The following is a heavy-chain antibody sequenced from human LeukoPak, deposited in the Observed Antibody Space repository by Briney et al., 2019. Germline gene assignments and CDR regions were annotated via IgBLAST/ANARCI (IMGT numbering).Heavy chain of an antibody. J-gene: IGHJ5*02. CDR3: ARQGGNVCSGGSCYSVNWFDP. Sequence: RGESLQISCKGSGSRFTSYWISGVRQMPGKGLEWMGRIDPSDSYTNYSPSFQGHVTISADKSISTAYLQWSSLKASDTAMYYCARQGGNVCSGGSCYSVNWFDPWGQGTLVTVSS. D-gene: IGHD2-15*01. V-gene: IGHV5-10-1*01. CDR2: IDPSDSYT. CDR1: GSRFTSYW.